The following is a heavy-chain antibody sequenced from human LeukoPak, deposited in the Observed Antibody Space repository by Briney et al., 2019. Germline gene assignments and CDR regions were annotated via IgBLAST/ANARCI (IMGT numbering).Heavy chain of an antibody. D-gene: IGHD5-24*01. CDR2: IKYDGTME. CDR1: RFTFSTSW. V-gene: IGHV3-7*03. Sequence: GGSLRLPCVASRFTFSTSWMTWVRKAPGKGLEFVAGIKYDGTMESYVDSVNGRFTISRDNAKNSLYLQMNSLRVDDTAVYYCARDLNWPGPWGQGTLVTVSS. J-gene: IGHJ5*02. CDR3: ARDLNWPGP.